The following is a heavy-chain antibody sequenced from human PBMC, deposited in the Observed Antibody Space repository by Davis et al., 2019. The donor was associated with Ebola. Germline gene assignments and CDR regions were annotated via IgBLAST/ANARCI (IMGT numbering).Heavy chain of an antibody. V-gene: IGHV3-30*02. CDR1: GFTFSSYG. CDR2: IRYDGKNE. Sequence: PGGSLRLSCAASGFTFSSYGMHWVRQAPGKGLEWVAFIRYDGKNEYYADSVKGRFTISRDNSKNTLDLQMNSLRPEDTAVYYCVKTRSNWWNDALEIWGRGTMVIVSS. D-gene: IGHD2-8*02. CDR3: VKTRSNWWNDALEI. J-gene: IGHJ3*02.